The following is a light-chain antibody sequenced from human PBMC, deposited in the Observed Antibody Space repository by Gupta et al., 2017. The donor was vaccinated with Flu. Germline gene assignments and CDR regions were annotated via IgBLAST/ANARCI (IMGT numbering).Light chain of an antibody. CDR2: GAS. CDR1: QSVSSSY. J-gene: IGKJ2*01. Sequence: EIVLTQSPGTLSLSPGERATLSCRASQSVSSSYLAWYQQKPGQAPRLLIYGASSRATGIPDRFKGSGSGTDFTLTISRREPEDFAVYYWQQYGSSYTFGQGTKLEIK. V-gene: IGKV3-20*01. CDR3: QQYGSSYT.